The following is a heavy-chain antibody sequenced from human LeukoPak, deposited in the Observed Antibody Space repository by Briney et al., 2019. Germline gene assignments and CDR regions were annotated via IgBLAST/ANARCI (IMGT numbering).Heavy chain of an antibody. J-gene: IGHJ3*02. V-gene: IGHV4-59*08. CDR3: ARHGRAPWRGYDAFDI. Sequence: SETLSLTCTVSGGSISSHYWSWIRQPPGKGLGWVGYIYYSGSTNYNPSLKSRVTISVDTSKNQFALKLSSVTAADTAVYYCARHGRAPWRGYDAFDIWGQGTMVTVSS. CDR1: GGSISSHY. D-gene: IGHD1-1*01. CDR2: IYYSGST.